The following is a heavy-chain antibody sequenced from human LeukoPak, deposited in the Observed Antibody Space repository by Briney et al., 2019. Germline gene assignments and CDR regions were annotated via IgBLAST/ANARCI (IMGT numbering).Heavy chain of an antibody. CDR1: GFTFSSCA. CDR3: VKPMYYYGSGSSFDY. Sequence: PGGSLRLSCAASGFTFSSCAMTWVRQAPGKGLEWVSGISGSGGSTYYADSVKGRFTISRDNSKNTLYLQMNSLRAEDTAVYYCVKPMYYYGSGSSFDYWGQGTLVTVSS. J-gene: IGHJ4*02. CDR2: ISGSGGST. V-gene: IGHV3-23*01. D-gene: IGHD3-10*01.